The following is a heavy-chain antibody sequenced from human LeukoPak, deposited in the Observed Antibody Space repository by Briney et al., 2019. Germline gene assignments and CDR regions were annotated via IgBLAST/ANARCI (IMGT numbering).Heavy chain of an antibody. CDR2: IRYDGSNK. V-gene: IGHV3-30*02. CDR3: AKAQNSGYDYEYFDY. CDR1: RLTFSSYG. Sequence: GGSLRLSCAASRLTFSSYGMHWVRQAPGKGLEWVAFIRYDGSNKYYADSVKGRFTISRDNSKNTLYLQMNSLRDEDTAVYYCAKAQNSGYDYEYFDYWGQGTLVTVSS. J-gene: IGHJ4*02. D-gene: IGHD5-12*01.